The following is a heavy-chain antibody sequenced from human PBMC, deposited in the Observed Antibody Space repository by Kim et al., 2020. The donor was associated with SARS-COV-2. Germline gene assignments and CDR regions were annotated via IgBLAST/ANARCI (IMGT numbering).Heavy chain of an antibody. V-gene: IGHV3-53*01. CDR2: IYSGGST. CDR3: ASQWFGGVDAFDI. D-gene: IGHD3-10*01. J-gene: IGHJ3*02. CDR1: GFTVSSNY. Sequence: GGSLRLSCAASGFTVSSNYMSWVRQAPGKGLEWVSVIYSGGSTYYADSVKGRFTISRDNSKNTLYLQMNSLRAEDTAVYYCASQWFGGVDAFDIWGQGTMVTVSS.